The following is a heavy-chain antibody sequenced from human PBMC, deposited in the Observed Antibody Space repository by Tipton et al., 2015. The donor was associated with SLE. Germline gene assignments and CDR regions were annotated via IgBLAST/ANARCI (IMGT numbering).Heavy chain of an antibody. CDR2: IKQDGSEK. D-gene: IGHD6-13*01. CDR3: ARAHSSSWTD. Sequence: SLRLSCAASGFTFSSYAMHWVRQAPGKGLEWVANIKQDGSEKYYVDSVKGRFTISRDNAKNSLYLQMNSLRAEDTAVYYCARAHSSSWTDWGQGTLVTVSS. J-gene: IGHJ4*02. CDR1: GFTFSSYA. V-gene: IGHV3-7*03.